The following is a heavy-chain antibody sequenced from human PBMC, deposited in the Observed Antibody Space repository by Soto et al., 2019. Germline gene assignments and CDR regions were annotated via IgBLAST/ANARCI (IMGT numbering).Heavy chain of an antibody. CDR3: ARGKDGRRAGTYYFDMDV. V-gene: IGHV3-7*01. Sequence: PGGSLRLSCAASGFSFRDYWMTWFRQAPGKGLDWVANIKQDGSEKYYLDSLKGRFTISRDNAKNSVYLLMNSLRAEDTAVYYCARGKDGRRAGTYYFDMDVWGKGTTITVSS. CDR2: IKQDGSEK. J-gene: IGHJ6*03. D-gene: IGHD1-1*01. CDR1: GFSFRDYW.